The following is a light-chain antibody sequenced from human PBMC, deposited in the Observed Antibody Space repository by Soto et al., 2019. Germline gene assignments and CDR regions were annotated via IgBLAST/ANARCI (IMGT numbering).Light chain of an antibody. J-gene: IGKJ4*01. CDR2: AAS. Sequence: DIQMTQSPSSVSASVGDRVTITCRASKGISSWLAWYQQKPGKAPKLLIYAASSLQSWVTSRFSGSGSGTDFTLTISRRQHEEFETYYCQQANSFPLTFGGGTKVEIK. V-gene: IGKV1D-12*01. CDR3: QQANSFPLT. CDR1: KGISSW.